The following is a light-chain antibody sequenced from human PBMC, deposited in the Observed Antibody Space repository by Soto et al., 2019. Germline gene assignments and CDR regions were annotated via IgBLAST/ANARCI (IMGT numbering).Light chain of an antibody. CDR2: DND. CDR1: ASNVGTHF. Sequence: QSVLTQPPSVSAAPGQRVTISCSGSASNVGTHFVSWYQHLPGAAPKLLIYDNDERPPEIPDRFSGSKSDTSATLTITGLQTGDEADYYCGTWDSGLTAWVFGGGTKLTVL. J-gene: IGLJ3*02. V-gene: IGLV1-51*01. CDR3: GTWDSGLTAWV.